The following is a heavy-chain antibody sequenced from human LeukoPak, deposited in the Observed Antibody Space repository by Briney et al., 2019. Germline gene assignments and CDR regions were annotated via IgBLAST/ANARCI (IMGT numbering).Heavy chain of an antibody. J-gene: IGHJ4*02. CDR2: IKEDGSET. V-gene: IGHV3-7*01. D-gene: IGHD5-24*01. Sequence: GGSLRLSCAASGFIFKKYWMNWVRQVPGKGLECLANIKEDGSETYYADSVKGRFTISRDNPKNLLFLQINSLRVEDTAVYYCAGETPRRGETRDGYRWGQGTVVTVSS. CDR3: AGETPRRGETRDGYR. CDR1: GFIFKKYW.